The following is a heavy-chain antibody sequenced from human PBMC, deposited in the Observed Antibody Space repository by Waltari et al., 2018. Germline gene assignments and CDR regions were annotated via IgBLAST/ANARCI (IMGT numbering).Heavy chain of an antibody. Sequence: QLQLQESGPGLVKPSETLSLTCTVSGGSISSHYWSWIRQPPGKGLEWIGYIYYSGSTNYNPSLKSRVTISVDTSKNQFSLKLSSVTAADTAVYYCARDIGGVYYYYGMDVWGQGTTVTVSS. J-gene: IGHJ6*02. V-gene: IGHV4-59*11. CDR1: GGSISSHY. D-gene: IGHD3-10*01. CDR2: IYYSGST. CDR3: ARDIGGVYYYYGMDV.